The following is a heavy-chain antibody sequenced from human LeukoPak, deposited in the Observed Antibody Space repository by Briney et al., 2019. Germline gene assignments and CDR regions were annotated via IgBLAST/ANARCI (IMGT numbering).Heavy chain of an antibody. V-gene: IGHV3-53*01. CDR1: GFSVSSHY. J-gene: IGHJ3*02. CDR3: AGYDNSGQYYVGRAFDI. D-gene: IGHD3-22*01. Sequence: PGGALRLSCAASGFSVSSHYMTWVRQPPGKGRDWVSIIYANEKTFYAKSVKGRFIISRDGSKNTLYLQMNSLRTEDTAIYYCAGYDNSGQYYVGRAFDIWGQGTMVAVSS. CDR2: IYANEKT.